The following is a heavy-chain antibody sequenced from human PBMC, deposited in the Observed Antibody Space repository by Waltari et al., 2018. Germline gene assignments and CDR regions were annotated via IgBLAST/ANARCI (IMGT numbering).Heavy chain of an antibody. CDR2: MNPSSGNT. CDR1: GYTFTRYD. V-gene: IGHV1-8*01. D-gene: IGHD4-4*01. CDR3: ASISKRNYRPDY. Sequence: QVQLVQSGAEVKKPGASVKVSCKASGYTFTRYDINWVRQATGQGLEWMGWMNPSSGNTGYAQKCQGRVTMTRNTSISTAYMELSSLRSEDTAVYYCASISKRNYRPDYWGQGTLVTVSS. J-gene: IGHJ4*02.